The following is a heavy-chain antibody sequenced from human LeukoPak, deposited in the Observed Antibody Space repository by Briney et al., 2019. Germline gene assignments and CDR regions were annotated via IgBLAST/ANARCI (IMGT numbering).Heavy chain of an antibody. CDR1: GFTFNTFN. D-gene: IGHD3-9*01. CDR3: ARVHYDVLAASYKWTPDY. CDR2: ITSGGDYI. J-gene: IGHJ4*02. Sequence: GGTLRLSCAASGFTFNTFNWNWIRQPPGKGLEWVSSITSGGDYIYYPDSVNGRFTTSRDNAKYSLSLQLNSLRVEDTAVYYCARVHYDVLAASYKWTPDYWGQGTLVTVSS. V-gene: IGHV3-21*01.